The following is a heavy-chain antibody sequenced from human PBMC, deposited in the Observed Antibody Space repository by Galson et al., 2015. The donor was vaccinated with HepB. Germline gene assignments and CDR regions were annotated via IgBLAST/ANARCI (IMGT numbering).Heavy chain of an antibody. CDR2: ITPSGDNT. Sequence: SLRLSCAASGFTFSYYAMSWVRQAPGKGLEWISAITPSGDNTYSADSMKGRFTISRDNAKNSLYLQMNSLRAEDTAVYYCAREGSDGRMVTFWGQGTLVTVSS. J-gene: IGHJ4*02. CDR1: GFTFSYYA. CDR3: AREGSDGRMVTF. D-gene: IGHD3-16*01. V-gene: IGHV3-23*01.